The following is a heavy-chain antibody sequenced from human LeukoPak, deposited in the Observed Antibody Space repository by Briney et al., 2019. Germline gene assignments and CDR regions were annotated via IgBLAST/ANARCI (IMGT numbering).Heavy chain of an antibody. CDR2: IYHSGST. V-gene: IGHV4-38-2*01. Sequence: NSSETLSLTCAVSGYSISSGYYWGWIRQPPGKGLEWIGSIYHSGSTYYNPSLKSRVTISVDTSKNQFSLKLSSVTAADTAVYYCAGSLYYYYMDVWGKGTTVTVS. CDR3: AGSLYYYYMDV. CDR1: GYSISSGYY. J-gene: IGHJ6*03. D-gene: IGHD1-26*01.